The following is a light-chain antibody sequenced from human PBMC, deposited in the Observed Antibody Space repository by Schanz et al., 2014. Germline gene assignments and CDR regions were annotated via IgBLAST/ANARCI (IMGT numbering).Light chain of an antibody. CDR3: QQRRT. Sequence: EIVLTQSPATLSLSPGERATLSCRASQSVSSYLAWYQQKPGQAPRLLIYDASTRATGIPARFSGSGSGTEFTLTISSLQSEDFAVYYCQQRRTFGPGTKVDIK. CDR1: QSVSSY. V-gene: IGKV3-11*01. CDR2: DAS. J-gene: IGKJ3*01.